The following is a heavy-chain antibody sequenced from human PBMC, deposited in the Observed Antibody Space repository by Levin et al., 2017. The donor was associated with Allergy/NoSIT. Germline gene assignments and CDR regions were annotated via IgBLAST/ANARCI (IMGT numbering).Heavy chain of an antibody. CDR3: ARQGGSWSY. CDR2: IYYSGST. V-gene: IGHV4-39*01. Sequence: SQTLSLTCTVSGGSISSSSYYWGWIRQPPGKGLEWIGSIYYSGSTYYNPSLKSRVTISVDTSKNQFSLKLSSVTAADTAVYYCARQGGSWSYWGQGTLVTVSS. J-gene: IGHJ4*02. D-gene: IGHD1-26*01. CDR1: GGSISSSSYY.